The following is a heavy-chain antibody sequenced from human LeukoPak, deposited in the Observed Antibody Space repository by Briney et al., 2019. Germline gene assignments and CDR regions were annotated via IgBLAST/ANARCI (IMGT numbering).Heavy chain of an antibody. V-gene: IGHV3-30*02. D-gene: IGHD3-3*01. Sequence: GGSQILSCAASGFTFSSYVMHWVRQTPGKGLEWVAFIRYDGSNKYYADSVKGRFTISRDNSKITLYLQMNSLRAEDTAVYYCAKEKYTSRITIFGVVGSDYWGQGTLVTVSS. CDR3: AKEKYTSRITIFGVVGSDY. CDR1: GFTFSSYV. J-gene: IGHJ4*02. CDR2: IRYDGSNK.